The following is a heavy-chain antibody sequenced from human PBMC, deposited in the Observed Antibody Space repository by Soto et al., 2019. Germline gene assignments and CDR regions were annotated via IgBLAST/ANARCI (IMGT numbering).Heavy chain of an antibody. CDR1: GFTFSSYG. CDR2: IWYDGSNK. CDR3: ARDGYCSGGSCYSVTVFDY. V-gene: IGHV3-33*01. D-gene: IGHD2-15*01. J-gene: IGHJ4*02. Sequence: QVQLVESGGGVVQPGRSLRLSCAASGFTFSSYGMHWVRQAPGKGLEWVAVIWYDGSNKYYADSVKGRFTISRDNSKNTLYQQMNSLRAEDTAVYYCARDGYCSGGSCYSVTVFDYWGQGTLVTVSS.